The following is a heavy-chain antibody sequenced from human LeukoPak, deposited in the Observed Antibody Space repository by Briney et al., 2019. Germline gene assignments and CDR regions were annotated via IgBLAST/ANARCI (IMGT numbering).Heavy chain of an antibody. CDR3: ARHYYDNSGFLSYFDY. Sequence: NPSETLSLTCTVSGGSISSYYWSWIRQPAGKGLEWIGRIYTSGSTNYNPSLKSRVTMSVDTSKNQFSLKLSSVTAADTAVYYCARHYYDNSGFLSYFDYWGQGTLVTVSS. J-gene: IGHJ4*02. CDR1: GGSISSYY. D-gene: IGHD3-22*01. V-gene: IGHV4-4*07. CDR2: IYTSGST.